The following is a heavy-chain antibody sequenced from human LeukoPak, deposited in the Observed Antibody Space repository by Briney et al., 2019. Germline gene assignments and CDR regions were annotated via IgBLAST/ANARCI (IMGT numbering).Heavy chain of an antibody. D-gene: IGHD3-22*01. V-gene: IGHV3-30*02. Sequence: GGSLRLSCAASGFTFSSYGMYWVRQAPGKGLEWVAFTRYDGSNKYYADSVKGRFTISRDNSKNTLYLQMNSLRAEDTAVYYCAKDPYYYDSSGYSDYFDYWGQGTLVTVSS. J-gene: IGHJ4*02. CDR2: TRYDGSNK. CDR1: GFTFSSYG. CDR3: AKDPYYYDSSGYSDYFDY.